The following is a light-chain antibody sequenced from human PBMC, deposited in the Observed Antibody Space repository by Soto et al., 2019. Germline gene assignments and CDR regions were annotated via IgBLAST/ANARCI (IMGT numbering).Light chain of an antibody. Sequence: EIGMTQIPATRSLSPQARATLWCKSSMPCSTNLAWYQQKPGQAPRMLIYGASTTANGIPARFSGSGSGTEFTLTISSLQSEDFAVYYCQQYNNWPLITFGQGTRLEIK. CDR2: GAS. CDR3: QQYNNWPLIT. J-gene: IGKJ5*01. CDR1: MPCSTN. V-gene: IGKV3-15*01.